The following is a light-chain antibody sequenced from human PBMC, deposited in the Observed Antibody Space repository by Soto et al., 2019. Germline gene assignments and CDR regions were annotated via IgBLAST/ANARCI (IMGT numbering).Light chain of an antibody. CDR1: QSVSSSY. CDR3: QLYGSSLGS. J-gene: IGKJ3*01. Sequence: EIVLTQSPGTLSLSPGERATLSCRASQSVSSSYLAWYQQKPGQAPRLLIYGASNRATGIPDRFSGSGSGTDLALTITRLDPEDFAVYYCQLYGSSLGSFGPGTKVDIK. CDR2: GAS. V-gene: IGKV3-20*01.